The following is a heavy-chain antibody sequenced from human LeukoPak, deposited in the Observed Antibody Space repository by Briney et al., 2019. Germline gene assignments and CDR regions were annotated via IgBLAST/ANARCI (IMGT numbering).Heavy chain of an antibody. CDR1: GFTVSSNY. Sequence: PGGSLRLSCAASGFTVSSNYMSWVRQAPGKGLEWVSYISSSGSTIYYADSVKGRFTISRDNAKNSLYLQMNSLRAEDTAVYYCARAYSYRGCDAFDIWGQGTMVTVSS. V-gene: IGHV3-11*04. CDR2: ISSSGSTI. D-gene: IGHD5-18*01. CDR3: ARAYSYRGCDAFDI. J-gene: IGHJ3*02.